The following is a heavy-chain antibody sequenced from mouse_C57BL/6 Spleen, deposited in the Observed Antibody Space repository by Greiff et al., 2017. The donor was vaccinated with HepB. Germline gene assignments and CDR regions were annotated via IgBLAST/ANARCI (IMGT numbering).Heavy chain of an antibody. CDR2: ISSGGDYI. Sequence: EVKLMESGEGLVKPGGSLKLSCAASGFTFSSYAMSWVRQTPEKRLEWVAYISSGGDYIYYADTVKGRFTISRDNARNTLYLQMSSLKSEDTAMYYCTRDDGYYSYFDYWGQGTTLTVSS. CDR1: GFTFSSYA. CDR3: TRDDGYYSYFDY. J-gene: IGHJ2*01. D-gene: IGHD2-3*01. V-gene: IGHV5-9-1*02.